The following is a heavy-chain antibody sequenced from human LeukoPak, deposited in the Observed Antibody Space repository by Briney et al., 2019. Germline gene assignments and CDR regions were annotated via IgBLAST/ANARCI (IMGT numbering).Heavy chain of an antibody. D-gene: IGHD6-13*01. J-gene: IGHJ4*02. CDR3: ARDLIAAAGAYLY. V-gene: IGHV3-53*04. Sequence: GGSLRLSCAASGFTVSSNYMTWVRQAPGKGLERVSVIYSGGSTYYADSVKGRFTISRHNSKNTLYLQMNSLRAEDTAVYYCARDLIAAAGAYLYWGQGTLVTVSS. CDR2: IYSGGST. CDR1: GFTVSSNY.